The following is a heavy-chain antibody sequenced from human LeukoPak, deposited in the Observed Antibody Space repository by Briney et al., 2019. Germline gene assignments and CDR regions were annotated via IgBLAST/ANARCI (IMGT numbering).Heavy chain of an antibody. Sequence: SETLSLTCSVSGGSLSTYSWTWVRQSPGKRLEWIGSIYNGGTTNYNPFLKSRATISPDTAKNQFSLRLRSVTAADTAIYYCARDTAVASGMQYWGQGTLVSVSS. CDR2: IYNGGTT. J-gene: IGHJ4*02. V-gene: IGHV4-59*01. D-gene: IGHD5-12*01. CDR3: ARDTAVASGMQY. CDR1: GGSLSTYS.